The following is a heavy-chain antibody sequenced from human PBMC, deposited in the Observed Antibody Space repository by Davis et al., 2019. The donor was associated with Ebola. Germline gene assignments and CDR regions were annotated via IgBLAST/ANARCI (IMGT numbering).Heavy chain of an antibody. CDR1: GFTFSGYA. CDR2: ISGRGDSR. D-gene: IGHD6-19*01. V-gene: IGHV3-23*01. CDR3: ARDYDTGWRIFDY. Sequence: GGSLRLSCAASGFTFSGYAMDWVRQRPGKGLEWVSVISGRGDSRYYADSVKGRFTTSRDNSKNMLFLQMNSLRAEDTAVYYCARDYDTGWRIFDYWGQGTLVTVSS. J-gene: IGHJ4*02.